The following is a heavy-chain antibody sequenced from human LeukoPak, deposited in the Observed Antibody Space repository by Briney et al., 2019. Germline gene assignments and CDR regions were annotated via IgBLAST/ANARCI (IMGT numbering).Heavy chain of an antibody. CDR1: GFMFSSYG. CDR3: VKGPYYDYIWGTYRYPDDSFDI. V-gene: IGHV3-30*02. D-gene: IGHD3-16*02. Sequence: PGGSLRLSCVASGFMFSSYGMHWVRQAPSKGLEWVTFIRYDGSNEYYADSVKGRFTISRDNSQDTLSLQMNSLRAEDTAVYYCVKGPYYDYIWGTYRYPDDSFDIWGQGTMVTVSS. CDR2: IRYDGSNE. J-gene: IGHJ3*02.